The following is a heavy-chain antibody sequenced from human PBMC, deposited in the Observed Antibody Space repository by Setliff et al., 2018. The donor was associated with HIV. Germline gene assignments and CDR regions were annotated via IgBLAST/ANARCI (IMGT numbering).Heavy chain of an antibody. V-gene: IGHV1-2*06. CDR1: GYTFSDYY. CDR2: INPKSGVT. CDR3: ARLASGGWPLEVFDI. J-gene: IGHJ3*02. D-gene: IGHD2-15*01. Sequence: VASVKVSCKASGYTFSDYYMHWVQQAPGKGLEWVGRINPKSGVTSYAQNFRARVTMTRDTSSTTAYMELSTLRSDDTAVYYCARLASGGWPLEVFDIWGQGTMVTVSS.